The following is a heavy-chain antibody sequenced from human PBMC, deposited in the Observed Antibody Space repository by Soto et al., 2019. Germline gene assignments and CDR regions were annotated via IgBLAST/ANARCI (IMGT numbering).Heavy chain of an antibody. V-gene: IGHV3-11*01. CDR1: GFTFSDYY. CDR2: ISSSGSTI. D-gene: IGHD3-3*01. CDR3: ASSPPLDLEWLSDGAFDI. J-gene: IGHJ3*02. Sequence: GGSLRLSCAASGFTFSDYYMSWIRQAPGKGLEWVSYISSSGSTIYYADSVKGRFTISRDNAKNSLYLQMNSLRAEDTAVYYCASSPPLDLEWLSDGAFDIWGQGTMDTGSS.